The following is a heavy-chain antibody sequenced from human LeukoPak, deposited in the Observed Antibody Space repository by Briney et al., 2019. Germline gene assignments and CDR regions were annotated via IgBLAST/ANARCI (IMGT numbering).Heavy chain of an antibody. J-gene: IGHJ4*02. D-gene: IGHD6-13*01. CDR1: GYTFTSYG. Sequence: ASVKVSCKASGYTFTSYGISRVRQAPGQGLEWMGWISAYNGNTNYAQKLQGRVTMTTDTSTSTAYMELRSLRSDDTAVYYCARTLYSSSWYPFPDYWGQGTLVTVSS. CDR2: ISAYNGNT. V-gene: IGHV1-18*01. CDR3: ARTLYSSSWYPFPDY.